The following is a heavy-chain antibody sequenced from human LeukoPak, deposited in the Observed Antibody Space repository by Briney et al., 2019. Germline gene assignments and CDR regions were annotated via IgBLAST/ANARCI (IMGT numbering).Heavy chain of an antibody. V-gene: IGHV1-69*01. CDR2: IIPIFGTA. Sequence: SVKVSCKASGGTFSSYAISWVRQAPGQGLEWMGGIIPIFGTANYAQKFQGRVTITADESTSTAYMELSSLRSEDTAVYYCAGRGGWYGGAFDIWGQGTMVTVSS. D-gene: IGHD6-19*01. CDR1: GGTFSSYA. J-gene: IGHJ3*02. CDR3: AGRGGWYGGAFDI.